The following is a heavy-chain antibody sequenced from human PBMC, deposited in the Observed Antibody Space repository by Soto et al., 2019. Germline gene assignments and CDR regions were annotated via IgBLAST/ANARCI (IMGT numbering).Heavy chain of an antibody. CDR1: GGTFSSYA. J-gene: IGHJ6*02. V-gene: IGHV1-69*13. D-gene: IGHD6-13*01. CDR2: IIPIFGTA. CDR3: ARVTQQKLVRYYYYGMDV. Sequence: SVKVSCKASGGTFSSYAISWVRQAPGQGLEWMGGIIPIFGTANYAQKFQGRVTITADESTSTAYMELSSLRSEDTAVYYCARVTQQKLVRYYYYGMDVWGQGTTVTVSS.